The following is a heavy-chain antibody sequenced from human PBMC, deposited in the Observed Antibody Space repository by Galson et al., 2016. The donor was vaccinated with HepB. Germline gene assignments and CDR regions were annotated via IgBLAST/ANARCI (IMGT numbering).Heavy chain of an antibody. V-gene: IGHV3-53*01. CDR3: ARDAGYYGMDV. J-gene: IGHJ6*02. Sequence: SLRLYCAASGFTVISHYMTWVRQAPGKGLEWVSVVYSGGSTYYADSVKGRFTISRDNSKNTLYLQMNSLRAEDTAIYYCARDAGYYGMDVWGQGTTVTVSS. CDR1: GFTVISHY. CDR2: VYSGGST.